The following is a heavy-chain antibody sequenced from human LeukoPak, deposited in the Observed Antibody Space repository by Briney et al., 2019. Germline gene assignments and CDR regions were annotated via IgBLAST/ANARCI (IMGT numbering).Heavy chain of an antibody. V-gene: IGHV3-74*01. CDR3: STGSGHALDI. CDR2: INSDGSST. J-gene: IGHJ3*02. Sequence: GGSLRLSCAASGFTFSSYWMHWVRQVPGKGLVWVSRINSDGSSTSYADSVKGRFTISRGNAKNTLYVQMNSLRAEDTAVYYCSTGSGHALDIWGRGTMVTVSS. D-gene: IGHD3-10*01. CDR1: GFTFSSYW.